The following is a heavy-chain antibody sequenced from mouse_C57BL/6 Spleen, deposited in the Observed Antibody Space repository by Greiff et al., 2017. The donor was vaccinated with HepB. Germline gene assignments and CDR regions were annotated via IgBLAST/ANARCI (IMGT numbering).Heavy chain of an antibody. Sequence: QVQLQQSGAELVRPGTSVNVSCKASGYAFTNYLIEWVKQRPGQGLEWIGVINPGSGGTNYNEKFKGKATLTADKSSSTAYMQLSSLTSEDSAVYFCARGDYGYDEGFAYWGQGTLVTVSA. CDR2: INPGSGGT. V-gene: IGHV1-54*01. J-gene: IGHJ3*01. CDR1: GYAFTNYL. CDR3: ARGDYGYDEGFAY. D-gene: IGHD2-2*01.